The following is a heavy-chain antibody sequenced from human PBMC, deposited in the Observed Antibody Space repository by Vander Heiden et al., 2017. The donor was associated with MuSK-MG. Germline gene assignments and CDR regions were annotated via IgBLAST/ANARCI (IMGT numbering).Heavy chain of an antibody. Sequence: QVQLVESGGGLVQPGGSLRHSGAAFACTFSDDFMNWIRQSPGKGLEWVSDIGTSGSPIYYADSVKGRFTVSRDNAKKSLYLQMNSLRAEDTAVYYCARVITVTGKVDYFDYWGQGTLVTVSS. CDR2: IGTSGSPI. J-gene: IGHJ4*02. CDR3: ARVITVTGKVDYFDY. D-gene: IGHD6-19*01. V-gene: IGHV3-11*01. CDR1: ACTFSDDF.